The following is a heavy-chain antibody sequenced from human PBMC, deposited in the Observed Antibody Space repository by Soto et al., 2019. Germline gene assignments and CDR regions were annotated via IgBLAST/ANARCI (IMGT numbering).Heavy chain of an antibody. V-gene: IGHV3-23*01. J-gene: IGHJ4*02. Sequence: EVQLLESGGGLVQPGGSLRLSCVASGFTFSSYGMSWVRQAPGQGLEFISALSDSGGNTYYADSVKGRFTISRDNSKDTLDLQMNNLRVEDTALYDCAKEMGARKPFDCWGQGTLVTVSS. CDR3: AKEMGARKPFDC. CDR2: LSDSGGNT. D-gene: IGHD1-26*01. CDR1: GFTFSSYG.